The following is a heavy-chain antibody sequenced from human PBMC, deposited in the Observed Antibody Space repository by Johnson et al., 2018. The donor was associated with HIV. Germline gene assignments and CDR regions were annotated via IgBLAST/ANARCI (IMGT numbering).Heavy chain of an antibody. CDR3: AGESARQELGLDGAFDI. V-gene: IGHV3-30*03. J-gene: IGHJ3*02. Sequence: QVQLVESGGGLVKPGGSLRLSCAASGFTFSDYYIHWIRQAPGKGLEWVAVISFDGSNKYNADSVKGRFIISRDNSQNTLSLQMHSLRAEDTAVYYCAGESARQELGLDGAFDIWGQVTTVSVSS. D-gene: IGHD6-13*01. CDR1: GFTFSDYY. CDR2: ISFDGSNK.